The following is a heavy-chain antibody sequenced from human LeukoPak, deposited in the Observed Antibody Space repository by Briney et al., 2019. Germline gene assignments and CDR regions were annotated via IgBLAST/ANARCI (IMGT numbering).Heavy chain of an antibody. J-gene: IGHJ4*02. Sequence: GGSLRLSCAASGFTVSTDHMSWVRQAPGKGLEWVSVLYSAGSTSHADSVKGRFTISRDNSKNTVYLQMNSLRAEDTAVYYCARMWELSFDYWGQGTLVTVSS. CDR3: ARMWELSFDY. D-gene: IGHD1-26*01. V-gene: IGHV3-53*01. CDR2: LYSAGST. CDR1: GFTVSTDH.